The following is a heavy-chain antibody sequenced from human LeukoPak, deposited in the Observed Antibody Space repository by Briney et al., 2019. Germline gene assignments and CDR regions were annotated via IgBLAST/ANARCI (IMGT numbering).Heavy chain of an antibody. CDR1: GYTFTTYY. V-gene: IGHV1-46*01. Sequence: ASVKVSCKASGYTFTTYYMHWVRQAPGQGLEWMGIINPSGGSTSYAQKFQGRVTMTRDTSTSTVYMELSSLRSEDTAVYYCARAQAWDSSDPNWFDPWGQGTLVTVSS. CDR3: ARAQAWDSSDPNWFDP. J-gene: IGHJ5*02. CDR2: INPSGGST. D-gene: IGHD6-19*01.